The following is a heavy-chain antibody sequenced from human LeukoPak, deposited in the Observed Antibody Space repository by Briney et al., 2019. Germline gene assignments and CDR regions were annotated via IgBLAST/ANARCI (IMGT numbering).Heavy chain of an antibody. CDR1: GFTFSSYG. CDR3: ATDPARGIR. CDR2: IKSKADGGTT. V-gene: IGHV3-15*01. D-gene: IGHD3-10*01. J-gene: IGHJ4*02. Sequence: MSGGSLRLSCAASGFTFSSYGMHWVRQAPGKGLEWVGRIKSKADGGTTDYAAPVKGRFTISRDDSKNTLYLQMNSLKTEDTAVYYCATDPARGIRWGQGSLVTVSS.